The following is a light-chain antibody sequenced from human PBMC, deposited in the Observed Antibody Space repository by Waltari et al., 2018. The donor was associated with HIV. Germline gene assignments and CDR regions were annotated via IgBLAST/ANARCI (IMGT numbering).Light chain of an antibody. Sequence: GGYNYVSWYQQHPDKAPKLLIYEVSSRPSGISSRFSGCKSANTASLTISGLQADDEADYYCSSYTSSSTLVFGGGTKLTV. CDR1: GGYNY. CDR3: SSYTSSSTLV. J-gene: IGLJ2*01. V-gene: IGLV2-14*01. CDR2: EVS.